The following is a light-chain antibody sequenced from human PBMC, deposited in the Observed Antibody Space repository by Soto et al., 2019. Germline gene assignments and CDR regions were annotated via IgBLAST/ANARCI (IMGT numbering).Light chain of an antibody. CDR2: RNH. J-gene: IGLJ2*01. V-gene: IGLV1-47*01. CDR1: SPNIGNNF. Sequence: QSVLIQPPSASGTPGQRVTISCSGSSPNIGNNFVYWYQHLPRSAPKLLIYRNHQRPSGVPDRFSGSQSGTSASLAISGLRSDDEADYYCATWDDSLSGFVVFGGGTKLTVL. CDR3: ATWDDSLSGFVV.